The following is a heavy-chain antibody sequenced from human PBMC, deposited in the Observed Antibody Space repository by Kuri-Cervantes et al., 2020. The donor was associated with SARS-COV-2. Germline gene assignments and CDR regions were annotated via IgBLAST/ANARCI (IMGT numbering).Heavy chain of an antibody. J-gene: IGHJ6*02. V-gene: IGHV3-7*03. D-gene: IGHD3-10*01. CDR1: GFTFSSYW. Sequence: GGSLRLSCAASGFTFSSYWMSWVRQAPGKGLEWVANIKQDGSEKYYVDSVKGRFTISRDNAKNSLYLQMNSLRAEDTAVYYCARSMDYGSGGYYYYYGMDVWGQGTTVTVSS. CDR2: IKQDGSEK. CDR3: ARSMDYGSGGYYYYYGMDV.